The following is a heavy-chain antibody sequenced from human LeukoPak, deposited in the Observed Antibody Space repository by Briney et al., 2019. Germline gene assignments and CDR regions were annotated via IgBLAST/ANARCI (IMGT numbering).Heavy chain of an antibody. Sequence: GGSLRLSCAASGFTFSSNYMSWVRQAPGKGLEWVSVIYSGGSTYYADSVKGRLTISRDNSKNTLYLQMNSLRAEDTAVYYCARGFADLGNWFDPWGQGTLVTVSS. CDR2: IYSGGST. J-gene: IGHJ5*02. CDR1: GFTFSSNY. V-gene: IGHV3-53*01. CDR3: ARGFADLGNWFDP.